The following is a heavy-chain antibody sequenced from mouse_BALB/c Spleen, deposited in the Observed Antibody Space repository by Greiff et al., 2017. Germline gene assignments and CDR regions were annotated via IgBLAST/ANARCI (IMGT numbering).Heavy chain of an antibody. D-gene: IGHD2-1*01. CDR3: ARSPIYYGNYGFAY. J-gene: IGHJ3*01. CDR2: ISSGSSTI. Sequence: DVHLVESGGGLVQPGGSRKLSCAASGFTFSSFGMHWVRQAPEKGLEWVAYISSGSSTIYYADTVKGRFTISRDNPKNTLFLQMTSLRSEDTAMYYCARSPIYYGNYGFAYWGQGTLVTVSA. V-gene: IGHV5-17*02. CDR1: GFTFSSFG.